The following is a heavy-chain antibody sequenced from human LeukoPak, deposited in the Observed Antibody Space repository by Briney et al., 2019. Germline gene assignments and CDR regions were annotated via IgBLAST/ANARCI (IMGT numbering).Heavy chain of an antibody. V-gene: IGHV4-38-2*02. CDR3: ARGRVSSSTWYSTYYYYFYMDV. Sequence: SETLSLTCTVSGYSISSGYYWAWIRQPPGKGLEWIGSIFHTGSTYHNPSLKSRVTISRDTAKNHFSLRLSTVTAADTAVYFCARGRVSSSTWYSTYYYYFYMDVWGKGTTVTVS. CDR2: IFHTGST. CDR1: GYSISSGYY. J-gene: IGHJ6*03. D-gene: IGHD6-13*01.